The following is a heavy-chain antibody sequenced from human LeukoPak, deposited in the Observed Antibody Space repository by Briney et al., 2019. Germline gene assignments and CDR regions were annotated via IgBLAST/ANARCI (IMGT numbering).Heavy chain of an antibody. V-gene: IGHV4-34*01. D-gene: IGHD4-23*01. J-gene: IGHJ4*02. CDR2: INHSGST. CDR1: GGSFSGYD. Sequence: NPSETLSLTCAVYGGSFSGYDWNWIRQPPGRGLEWIGEINHSGSTNYNPSLKSRVTISVDTSKNQFSLKLTSVTAADTAVYYCAREIPDGNLDYWGQGTLVTVSS. CDR3: AREIPDGNLDY.